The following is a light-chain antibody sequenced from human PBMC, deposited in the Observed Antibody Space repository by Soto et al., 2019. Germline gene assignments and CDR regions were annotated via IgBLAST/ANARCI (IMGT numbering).Light chain of an antibody. CDR3: QQRSNWLIT. Sequence: ELVMTLSPASLSVSPGERAPLSCRDRQSVSSYLAWYQQKQGQAPSLLINDASNRATGIPARFSGSRSGTNFSLSIISLVHEDFTVYYCQQRSNWLITFGQGTRLEIK. J-gene: IGKJ5*01. V-gene: IGKV3-11*01. CDR1: QSVSSY. CDR2: DAS.